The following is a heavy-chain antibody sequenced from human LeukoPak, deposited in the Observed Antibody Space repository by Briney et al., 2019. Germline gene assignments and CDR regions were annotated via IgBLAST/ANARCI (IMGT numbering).Heavy chain of an antibody. Sequence: GGSLRLSCAASGFTFISYSMNWVRQAPGKGLEWVSSISSSSSYIYYADSVKGRFTISRDNAKNSMYLQMNTLRAEDTAVYYCAKDLAGGAFDIWGQGTMVTVSS. J-gene: IGHJ3*02. V-gene: IGHV3-21*01. CDR3: AKDLAGGAFDI. D-gene: IGHD3-10*01. CDR2: ISSSSSYI. CDR1: GFTFISYS.